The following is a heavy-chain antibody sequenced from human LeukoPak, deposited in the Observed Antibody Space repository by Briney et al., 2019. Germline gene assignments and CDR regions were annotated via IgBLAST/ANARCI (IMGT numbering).Heavy chain of an antibody. CDR3: ARRGRIQLWLDWSAKDAFDI. CDR1: GDSIRSSSYY. J-gene: IGHJ3*02. CDR2: IYYSGST. D-gene: IGHD5-18*01. V-gene: IGHV4-39*07. Sequence: SETLSLTCTVSGDSIRSSSYYWGWTRQPPGKGLEWIGNIYYSGSTYYNPSLTSRVTISVDTSKNQFSLKLSSVTAADTAVYYCARRGRIQLWLDWSAKDAFDIWGQGTMVTVSS.